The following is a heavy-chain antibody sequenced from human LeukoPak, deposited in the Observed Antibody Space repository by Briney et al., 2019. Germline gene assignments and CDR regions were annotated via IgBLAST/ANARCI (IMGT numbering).Heavy chain of an antibody. J-gene: IGHJ4*02. D-gene: IGHD2-15*01. CDR3: VRDVVVVAATAPAKRDY. V-gene: IGHV1-18*01. CDR1: GYTFTSYG. Sequence: GASVKVSCKASGYTFTSYGISWVRQAPGQGLEWLGWISTYNGNTHYAQKLQGRVTMTTDTSTTTAYMELRSLRSDDTAVYYCVRDVVVVAATAPAKRDYWGQGTLVTVSS. CDR2: ISTYNGNT.